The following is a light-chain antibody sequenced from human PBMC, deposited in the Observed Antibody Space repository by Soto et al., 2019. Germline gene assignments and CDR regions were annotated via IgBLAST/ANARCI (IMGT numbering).Light chain of an antibody. CDR2: ATS. CDR3: QQPTYT. CDR1: QSISNH. V-gene: IGKV1-39*01. J-gene: IGKJ3*01. Sequence: DIQMTQSPSSLSASVEASVIITCRASQSISNHLNWYQQRPGNXTKLLIYATSTFQSGVPSRFSGRDSGADFTLTINNLQPEDVATYYCQQPTYTFGPGTKVDIK.